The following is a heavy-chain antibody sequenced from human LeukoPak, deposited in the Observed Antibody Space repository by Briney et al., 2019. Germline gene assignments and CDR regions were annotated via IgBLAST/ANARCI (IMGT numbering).Heavy chain of an antibody. D-gene: IGHD3-3*01. V-gene: IGHV3-30*18. CDR2: ISYDGSNK. Sequence: PGRSLRLSCAASGFTFSSYGMHWVRQAPGKGLEWVAVISYDGSNKYYADSVKGRFTISRDNSKNTLYLQMNSLRAEDTAVYYCAKGCRHVLRFLECYNFDYWGQGTLVTVSS. J-gene: IGHJ4*02. CDR3: AKGCRHVLRFLECYNFDY. CDR1: GFTFSSYG.